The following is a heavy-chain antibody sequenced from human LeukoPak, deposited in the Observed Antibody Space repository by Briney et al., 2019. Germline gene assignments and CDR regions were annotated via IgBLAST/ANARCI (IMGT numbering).Heavy chain of an antibody. CDR2: MYYSGST. Sequence: PSETLSLTCTVSGGSISSISYYWGWIRQPPGKGLEWIVSMYYSGSTYNNPSLKSRVTISVDTSKNQFSLKLNSGTAADTAVYYCAKSNGYVLIDIRGQGTMVTVSS. CDR1: GGSISSISYY. CDR3: AKSNGYVLIDI. J-gene: IGHJ3*02. D-gene: IGHD3-22*01. V-gene: IGHV4-39*07.